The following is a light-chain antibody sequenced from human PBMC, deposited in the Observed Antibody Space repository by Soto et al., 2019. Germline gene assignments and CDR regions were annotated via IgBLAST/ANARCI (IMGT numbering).Light chain of an antibody. J-gene: IGKJ1*01. V-gene: IGKV3-15*01. CDR1: QRVGRN. CDR2: GAS. CDR3: QQYNTWPRT. Sequence: EILRTKSPDTLSVSAGDRVTLSCRASQRVGRNVAWYQQKPGQAPRLLFSGASTRATDIPARFSASGSGTEFNLNITSLHSEDFAVYYCQQYNTWPRTSGHGTKVDNK.